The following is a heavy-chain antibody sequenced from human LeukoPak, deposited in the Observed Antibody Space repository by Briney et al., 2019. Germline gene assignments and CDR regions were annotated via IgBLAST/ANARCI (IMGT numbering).Heavy chain of an antibody. CDR1: GGSISSYY. J-gene: IGHJ1*01. D-gene: IGHD3-22*01. CDR3: ARGNHYYDSSAYLAWESFQH. V-gene: IGHV4-59*01. Sequence: SETLSLTCTVSGGSISSYYWSWIRQPPGKGLEWIGYIYYSGSTNYNPSLKSRVTISVDTSKNQFSLKLSSVTAADTAVYYCARGNHYYDSSAYLAWESFQHWGQGTLVTVSS. CDR2: IYYSGST.